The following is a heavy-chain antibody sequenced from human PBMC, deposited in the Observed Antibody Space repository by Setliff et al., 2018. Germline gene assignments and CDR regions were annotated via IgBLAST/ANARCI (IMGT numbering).Heavy chain of an antibody. Sequence: SETLSLTCSVLGDSLSSGTQYWTWIRQPPGKGLEWIGNINYSGSTYYNPSLKSRVTMSVDASKNQVSLKVTSVTAEDTAVYYCAKVDIDYIMTRDNTWQYLFYMDVWGRGTTVTVSS. J-gene: IGHJ6*03. D-gene: IGHD5-12*01. CDR1: GDSLSSGTQY. CDR2: INYSGST. V-gene: IGHV4-39*01. CDR3: AKVDIDYIMTRDNTWQYLFYMDV.